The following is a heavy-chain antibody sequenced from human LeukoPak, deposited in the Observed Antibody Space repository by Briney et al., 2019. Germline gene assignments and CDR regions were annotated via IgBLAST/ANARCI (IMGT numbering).Heavy chain of an antibody. D-gene: IGHD4-17*01. J-gene: IGHJ6*02. CDR3: ARVFTPGNGDYPFYYYYGMDV. CDR1: GGSISTYY. Sequence: SETLSLTCTVSGGSISTYYWGWVRQPPGKGLDWIGIIYYSGSTYYNPSLKSRVTISVDTSKNQFSLKLSSVTAADTAVYYCARVFTPGNGDYPFYYYYGMDVWGQGTTVTVSS. CDR2: IYYSGST. V-gene: IGHV4-39*07.